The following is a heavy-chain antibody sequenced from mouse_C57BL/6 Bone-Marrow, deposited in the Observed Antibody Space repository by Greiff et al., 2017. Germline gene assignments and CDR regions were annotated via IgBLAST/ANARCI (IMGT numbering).Heavy chain of an antibody. CDR1: GFTFSSYA. D-gene: IGHD1-1*01. CDR2: ISSGGDYI. Sequence: EVNVVESGEGLVKPGGSLKLSCAASGFTFSSYAMSWVRQTPEKRLEWVAYISSGGDYIYYADTVKGRFTISRDNARNTLYLQMSSLKSEDTAMYYCTSRTTVVATDFDVWGTGTTVTVSS. CDR3: TSRTTVVATDFDV. V-gene: IGHV5-9-1*02. J-gene: IGHJ1*03.